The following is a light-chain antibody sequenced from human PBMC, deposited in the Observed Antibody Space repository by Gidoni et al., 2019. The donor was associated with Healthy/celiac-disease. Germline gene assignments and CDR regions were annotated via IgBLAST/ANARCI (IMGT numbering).Light chain of an antibody. CDR2: AAS. Sequence: IQMTHSPSFLSASVGDRVTITCRASQSISSYLNWYQQKPGKAPKLLIYAASSLQSGVPSRFSGSGSGTDFTLTISSLQPEDFATYYCQQSYSTPWTFGQGTKVEIK. CDR1: QSISSY. V-gene: IGKV1-39*01. J-gene: IGKJ1*01. CDR3: QQSYSTPWT.